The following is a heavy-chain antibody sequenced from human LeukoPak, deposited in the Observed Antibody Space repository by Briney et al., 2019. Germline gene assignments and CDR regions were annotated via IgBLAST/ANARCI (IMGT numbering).Heavy chain of an antibody. Sequence: GASVKVSCKASGYTFTGYYMHWVRQAPGQGLEWMGWINPNSGGTNYAQKFQGRVTMTRDTSISTAYMELSRLRSDDTAVYYCAREKDDFWTPSPCHGMDVWGQGTTVTVSS. D-gene: IGHD3-3*01. CDR2: INPNSGGT. V-gene: IGHV1-2*02. J-gene: IGHJ6*02. CDR1: GYTFTGYY. CDR3: AREKDDFWTPSPCHGMDV.